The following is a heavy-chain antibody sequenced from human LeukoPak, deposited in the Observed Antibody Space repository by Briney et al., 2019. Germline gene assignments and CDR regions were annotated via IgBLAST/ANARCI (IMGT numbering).Heavy chain of an antibody. CDR3: AGSSRYYYDSSGYYSFDY. CDR1: GGPISSYY. D-gene: IGHD3-22*01. J-gene: IGHJ4*02. CDR2: IYYSGST. Sequence: SETLSLTCTVSGGPISSYYWSWIRQPPGKGLEWIGYIYYSGSTNYNPSLKSRVTISVDTSKNQFSLKLSSVTAADTAVYYCAGSSRYYYDSSGYYSFDYWGQGTLVTVSS. V-gene: IGHV4-59*01.